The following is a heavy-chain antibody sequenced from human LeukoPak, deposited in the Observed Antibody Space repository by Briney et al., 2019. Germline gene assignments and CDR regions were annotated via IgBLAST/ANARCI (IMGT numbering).Heavy chain of an antibody. CDR1: RFTFSSYA. V-gene: IGHV3-23*01. D-gene: IGHD5-12*01. J-gene: IGHJ4*02. Sequence: GGSLRLSCAASRFTFSSYAMSWVRQAPGKGLEGVSAISGSGGSTYYADSVTGRFTISRDNSKNTLYLQMNSLRAEDTAVYYCAKDRGYVALMIDYWGQGTLVTVSS. CDR3: AKDRGYVALMIDY. CDR2: ISGSGGST.